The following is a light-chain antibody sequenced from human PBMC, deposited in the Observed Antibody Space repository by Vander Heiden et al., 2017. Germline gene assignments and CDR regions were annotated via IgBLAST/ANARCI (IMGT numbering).Light chain of an antibody. CDR2: DNN. V-gene: IGLV1-51*01. J-gene: IGLJ3*02. CDR3: GTWDSSRSAPWV. CDR1: SSNIGNTY. Sequence: QSVLTQPPSVSAAPGQKVTISCSGSSSNIGNTYVSWYQQLTGTAPNLLIYDNNKRPSGIPARGSGSKSGTSATLGITGLQTGDEADYYCGTWDSSRSAPWVFGGGTKLTVL.